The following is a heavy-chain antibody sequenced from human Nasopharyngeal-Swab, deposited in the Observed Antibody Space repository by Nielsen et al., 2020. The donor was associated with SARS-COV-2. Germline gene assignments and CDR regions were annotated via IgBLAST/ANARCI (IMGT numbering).Heavy chain of an antibody. CDR3: ARVGYLYLYGAFDI. Sequence: GGSLRLSCEASGFDFGSHAMSWVRQAPGKGLEWVSSISGSGDTTYYADSVKGRFTISRHTSENTMYLQMNSLRAEDTAIYYCARVGYLYLYGAFDIWGQGTLVTVSS. J-gene: IGHJ3*02. D-gene: IGHD1-1*01. V-gene: IGHV3-23*01. CDR2: ISGSGDTT. CDR1: GFDFGSHA.